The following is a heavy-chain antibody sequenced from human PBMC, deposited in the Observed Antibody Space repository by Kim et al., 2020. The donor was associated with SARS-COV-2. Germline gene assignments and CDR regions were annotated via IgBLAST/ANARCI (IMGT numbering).Heavy chain of an antibody. CDR3: AISSGWYKSWYFDL. Sequence: ASVKVSCKASGYTFTSYAMHWVRQAPGQRLEWMGWINAGNGNTKYSQKFQGRVTITRDTSASTAYMELSSLRSEDTAVYYCAISSGWYKSWYFDLWGRGTLVTVSS. CDR2: INAGNGNT. D-gene: IGHD6-19*01. V-gene: IGHV1-3*01. CDR1: GYTFTSYA. J-gene: IGHJ2*01.